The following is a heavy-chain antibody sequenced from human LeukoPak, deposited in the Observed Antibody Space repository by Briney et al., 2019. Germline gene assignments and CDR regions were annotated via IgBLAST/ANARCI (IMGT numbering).Heavy chain of an antibody. CDR3: ARSYGGWYYYYYMDV. J-gene: IGHJ6*03. V-gene: IGHV1-8*03. CDR2: MNPNSGNT. D-gene: IGHD4-23*01. Sequence: ASVKVSCKASGYTFTSYDINWVRQATGQGLEWMGWMNPNSGNTGYAQKFQGRVTITRNTSISTAYMELSSLRSEDTAVYYCARSYGGWYYYYYMDVWGKGTTVTVSS. CDR1: GYTFTSYD.